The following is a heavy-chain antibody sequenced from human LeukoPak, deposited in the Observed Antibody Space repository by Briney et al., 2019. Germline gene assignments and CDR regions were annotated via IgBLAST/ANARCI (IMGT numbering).Heavy chain of an antibody. CDR1: GYTFTGYY. V-gene: IGHV1-2*02. D-gene: IGHD6-19*01. Sequence: ASVKVSCKASGYTFTGYYMHWVRQAPGQGLEWMGWINPNSGGTNYAQKFQGRVTMTRDTSISTAYMGLSRLRSDDTAVYYCARVNKPSVAGTDSSYFDYWGQGTLVTVSS. CDR3: ARVNKPSVAGTDSSYFDY. J-gene: IGHJ4*02. CDR2: INPNSGGT.